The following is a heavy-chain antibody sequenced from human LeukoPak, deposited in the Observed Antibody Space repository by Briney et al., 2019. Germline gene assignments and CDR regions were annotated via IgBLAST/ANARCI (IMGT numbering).Heavy chain of an antibody. J-gene: IGHJ4*02. Sequence: ASVKVSCKASGGTFSSYAISWVRQAPGQGLEWMGWISAYNGNTNYAQKLQGRVTMTTDTSTSTAYMELRSLRSDDTAVYYCARETNLGYCSSTSCHRGADYWGQGTLVTVSS. V-gene: IGHV1-18*01. CDR2: ISAYNGNT. D-gene: IGHD2-2*02. CDR3: ARETNLGYCSSTSCHRGADY. CDR1: GGTFSSYA.